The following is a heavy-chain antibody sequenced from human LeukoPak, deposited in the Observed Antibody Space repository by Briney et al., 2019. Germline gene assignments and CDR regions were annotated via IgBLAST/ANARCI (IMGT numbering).Heavy chain of an antibody. D-gene: IGHD5-24*01. V-gene: IGHV4-38-2*02. CDR2: IYHSGST. CDR1: GYSISSGYY. J-gene: IGHJ6*03. Sequence: PSETLSLTCTVSGYSISSGYYWGWIRQPPGKGLEWIGSIYHSGSTYYNPSLKSRVTISVDTSKNQFSLKLKSVTAADTAVYFCARDGYNSGYYFYYMDVWGKGTTVTVSS. CDR3: ARDGYNSGYYFYYMDV.